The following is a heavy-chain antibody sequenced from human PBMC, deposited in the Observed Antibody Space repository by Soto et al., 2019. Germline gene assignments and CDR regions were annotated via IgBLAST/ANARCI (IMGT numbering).Heavy chain of an antibody. V-gene: IGHV4-61*01. Sequence: SETLSLTCTVSGGSVSSGSYYWSWIRQPPGKGLEWIGYIYYSGSTNYNPSLKSRVTISVDTSKNQFSLKLSSVTAADTAVYYCAREGAYSNTRYGMDVWGQGTTVTVSS. CDR1: GGSVSSGSYY. CDR2: IYYSGST. D-gene: IGHD4-4*01. J-gene: IGHJ6*02. CDR3: AREGAYSNTRYGMDV.